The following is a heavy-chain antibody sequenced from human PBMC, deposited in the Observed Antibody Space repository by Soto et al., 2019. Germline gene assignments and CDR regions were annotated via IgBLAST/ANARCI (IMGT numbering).Heavy chain of an antibody. CDR2: ISSSGSTI. V-gene: IGHV3-48*03. Sequence: GGSLRLSCTAFGLTFSSYEMKWVRQAPGKGLEWVSYISSSGSTIYNTDSATGRFTISRDNAKNSLYLQMNSLRAEDTAVYYCAKSPKAGGGSWGQGTLVTVSS. CDR3: AKSPKAGGGS. J-gene: IGHJ5*02. D-gene: IGHD3-16*01. CDR1: GLTFSSYE.